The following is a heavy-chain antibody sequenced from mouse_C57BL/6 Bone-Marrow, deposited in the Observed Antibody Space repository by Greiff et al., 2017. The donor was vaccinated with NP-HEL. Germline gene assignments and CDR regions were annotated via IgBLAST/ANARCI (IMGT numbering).Heavy chain of an antibody. CDR1: GFTFSSYA. J-gene: IGHJ2*01. CDR2: ISDGGSYT. V-gene: IGHV5-4*01. D-gene: IGHD1-2*01. CDR3: ARDSTTAHYFDY. Sequence: DVKLVESGGGLVKPGGSLKLSCAASGFTFSSYAMSWVRQTPEKRLEWVATISDGGSYTYYPDNVKGRFTISRDNAKNNLYLQMSHLKSEDTAMYYCARDSTTAHYFDYWGQGTTLTVSS.